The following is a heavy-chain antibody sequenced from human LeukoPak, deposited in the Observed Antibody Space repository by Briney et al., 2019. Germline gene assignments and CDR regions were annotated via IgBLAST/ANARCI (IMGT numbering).Heavy chain of an antibody. CDR2: IIPIFGTK. V-gene: IGHV1-69*06. J-gene: IGHJ4*02. Sequence: SVKVSCKTSGGTFSSHAISWVRQAPGQGLEWMGGIIPIFGTKNYAQKFQGRVTITADKSTSTAYMELSSLRSEDTAVYYCARAGFALAPHRGTPFDYWGQGTLVTVSS. CDR1: GGTFSSHA. D-gene: IGHD6-6*01. CDR3: ARAGFALAPHRGTPFDY.